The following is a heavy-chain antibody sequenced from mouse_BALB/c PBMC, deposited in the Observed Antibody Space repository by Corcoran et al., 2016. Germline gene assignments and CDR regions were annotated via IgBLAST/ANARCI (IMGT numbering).Heavy chain of an antibody. V-gene: IGHV1-26*01. CDR1: GYTFTDYY. J-gene: IGHJ2*01. CDR2: INPNNGGT. CDR3: ARDYDYNFDY. Sequence: EFQLQQSGPELVKPGASVKMSCKASGYTFTDYYMKWVKQSHGESLEWIGDINPNNGGTSYNQKFKGKATLTVDKSSSTAYMQLNSLTSEDSAVYYCARDYDYNFDYWGQGPTLTVSS. D-gene: IGHD2-4*01.